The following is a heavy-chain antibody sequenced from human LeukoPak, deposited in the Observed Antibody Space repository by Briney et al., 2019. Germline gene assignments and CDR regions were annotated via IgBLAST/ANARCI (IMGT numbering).Heavy chain of an antibody. D-gene: IGHD1-14*01. V-gene: IGHV3-7*01. CDR2: LNQDADRE. CDR1: RFNFRAYW. CDR3: ARATTASARDH. Sequence: GGSLRLSCAASRFNFRAYWMSWARQAPGKGLEWVASLNQDADREYYVDSVKGRFTISRDNAKNSLYLQMDSLRVEDTAVYYCARATTASARDHWGQGTLVTVSS. J-gene: IGHJ4*02.